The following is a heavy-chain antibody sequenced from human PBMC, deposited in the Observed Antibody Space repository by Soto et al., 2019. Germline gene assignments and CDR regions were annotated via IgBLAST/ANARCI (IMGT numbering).Heavy chain of an antibody. D-gene: IGHD3-16*02. Sequence: GGSLRLSCAASGFIFSNYGMHWVRQAPGKGLEWVSAISGSGGSTYYADSVKGRFTISRDNSKNTLYLQMNSLRAEDTAVYYCAKDPVDDYIWGSYRLPIYFDYWGQGTLVTVSS. J-gene: IGHJ4*02. CDR3: AKDPVDDYIWGSYRLPIYFDY. CDR2: ISGSGGST. CDR1: GFIFSNYG. V-gene: IGHV3-23*01.